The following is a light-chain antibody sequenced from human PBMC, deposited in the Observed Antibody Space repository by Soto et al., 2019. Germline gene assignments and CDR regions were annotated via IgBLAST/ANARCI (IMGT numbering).Light chain of an antibody. Sequence: IQLTQSPSSLSASVGDRVTISCRASQGIANFLAWYQQKPGKAPKLLIYGASTLQSGVPSRFSGSGSGSAFTLTMSSWQPEDFANYYCQQLNSFPIPFGPGTKVDI. J-gene: IGKJ3*01. CDR3: QQLNSFPIP. V-gene: IGKV1-9*01. CDR2: GAS. CDR1: QGIANF.